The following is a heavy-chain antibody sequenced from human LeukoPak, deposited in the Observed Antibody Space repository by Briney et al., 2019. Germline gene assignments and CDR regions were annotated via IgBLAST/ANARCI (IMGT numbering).Heavy chain of an antibody. CDR1: GFTFSSYA. Sequence: GGSLRLSCAASGFTFSSYAMHWVSQAPGKGLEYVSAISSNGGSTYYANSVKGRFTISRDNSKNTLYLQMGSLRAEDMAVYYCARGYDFWSGYWSHSDYWGQGTLVTVSS. V-gene: IGHV3-64*01. J-gene: IGHJ4*02. CDR3: ARGYDFWSGYWSHSDY. D-gene: IGHD3-3*01. CDR2: ISSNGGST.